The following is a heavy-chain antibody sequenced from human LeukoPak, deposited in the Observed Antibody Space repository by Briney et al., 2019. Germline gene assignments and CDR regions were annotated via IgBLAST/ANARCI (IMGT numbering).Heavy chain of an antibody. J-gene: IGHJ2*01. V-gene: IGHV4-61*02. CDR2: IYTSGST. Sequence: KPSQTLSLTCTVSGGSISSGSYYWSWIRQPAGKGLEWIGRIYTSGSTNYNPSLKSRVTISVDTSKNQFSLNLSSVTAADTAVYYCARGIRGGSYWDLWGRGTLVTVSS. CDR1: GGSISSGSYY. D-gene: IGHD1-26*01. CDR3: ARGIRGGSYWDL.